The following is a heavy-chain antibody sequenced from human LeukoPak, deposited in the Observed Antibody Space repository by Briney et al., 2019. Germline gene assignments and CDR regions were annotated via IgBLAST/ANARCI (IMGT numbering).Heavy chain of an antibody. Sequence: GGSLRLSCAASGFTFSSYSMNWVRQAPGKGLEWVSYISSSSSTIYYADSVKGRFTISRDNAKNSLYLQMNSLRAEDTAVYYCARVPYDYVWGSYRLRGGHFDYWGQGTLVTVSS. D-gene: IGHD3-16*02. J-gene: IGHJ4*02. CDR3: ARVPYDYVWGSYRLRGGHFDY. CDR2: ISSSSSTI. CDR1: GFTFSSYS. V-gene: IGHV3-48*01.